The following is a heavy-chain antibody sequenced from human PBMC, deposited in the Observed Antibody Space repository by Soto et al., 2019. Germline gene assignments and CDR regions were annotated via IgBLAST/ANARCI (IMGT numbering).Heavy chain of an antibody. CDR3: ARGGGGDYVRTNDY. CDR2: INHSGST. V-gene: IGHV4-34*01. J-gene: IGHJ4*02. Sequence: LSLTCAVYGGSFSGYYWSWIRQPPGNGLEWIGEINHSGSTNYNPSLKSRVTISVDTSKNQFSLKLSSVTAADTAVYYCARGGGGDYVRTNDYWGQGTLVTVSS. D-gene: IGHD4-17*01. CDR1: GGSFSGYY.